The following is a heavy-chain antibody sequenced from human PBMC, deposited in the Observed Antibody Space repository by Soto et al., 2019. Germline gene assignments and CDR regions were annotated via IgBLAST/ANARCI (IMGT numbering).Heavy chain of an antibody. V-gene: IGHV4-39*01. D-gene: IGHD4-17*01. Sequence: QLQLQESGPGLVKPSETLSLTCTVSGGSISSSSYYWGWIRQPPGKGLEWIGSIYYSGSTYYNPSLNSRVTIPVDTSKNQFALKLSSVTAADTAVYYCARLTTVVTPVDYWGQGTLVTVSS. CDR2: IYYSGST. CDR3: ARLTTVVTPVDY. CDR1: GGSISSSSYY. J-gene: IGHJ4*02.